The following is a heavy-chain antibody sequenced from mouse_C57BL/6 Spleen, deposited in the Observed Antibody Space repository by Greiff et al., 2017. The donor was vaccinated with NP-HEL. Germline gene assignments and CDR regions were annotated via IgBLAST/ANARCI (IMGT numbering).Heavy chain of an antibody. J-gene: IGHJ2*01. Sequence: EVQVVESGGDLVKPGGSLKLSCAASGFTFSSYGMSWVRQTPDKRLEWVATISSGGSYTYYPDSVKGRFTISRDNAKNTLYLQMSSLKSEDTAMYYCARQLGDYDRGSFFDYWGQGTTLTVSS. D-gene: IGHD2-4*01. CDR2: ISSGGSYT. CDR1: GFTFSSYG. CDR3: ARQLGDYDRGSFFDY. V-gene: IGHV5-6*01.